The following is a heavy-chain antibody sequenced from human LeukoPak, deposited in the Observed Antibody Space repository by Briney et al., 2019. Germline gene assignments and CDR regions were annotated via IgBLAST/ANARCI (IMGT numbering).Heavy chain of an antibody. CDR1: GYTFTDYY. Sequence: ASVKVSCKASGYTFTDYYMHWVQQAPGKGLEWIGLVDPEDGETIYAEKFQGRVTITADTSTDTAYMELSSLRSEDTAVYYCATSEYSSGWYATDYWGQGTLVTVSS. CDR2: VDPEDGET. D-gene: IGHD6-19*01. CDR3: ATSEYSSGWYATDY. J-gene: IGHJ4*02. V-gene: IGHV1-69-2*01.